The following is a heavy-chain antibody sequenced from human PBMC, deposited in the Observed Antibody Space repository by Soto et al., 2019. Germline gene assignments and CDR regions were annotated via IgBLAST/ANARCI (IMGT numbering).Heavy chain of an antibody. CDR2: IIPIFGTA. D-gene: IGHD3-22*01. Sequence: ASVKVSCKASGGTFSSYAISWVRQAPGQGLEWMGGIIPIFGTANYAQKFQGRVTITADESTSTAYMELSSLRSEDTAVYYCARDPYDDSSGYPLSQHWGQGTLVTV. V-gene: IGHV1-69*13. J-gene: IGHJ1*01. CDR3: ARDPYDDSSGYPLSQH. CDR1: GGTFSSYA.